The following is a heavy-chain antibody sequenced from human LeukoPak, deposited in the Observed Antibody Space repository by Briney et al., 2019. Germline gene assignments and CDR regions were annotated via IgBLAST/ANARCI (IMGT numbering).Heavy chain of an antibody. J-gene: IGHJ4*02. CDR3: AKARYCSGGSCYSDY. V-gene: IGHV3-23*01. D-gene: IGHD2-15*01. CDR2: ISGSGGET. CDR1: GFTFVNYA. Sequence: GGSLRLSCAASGFTFVNYAMSWVRQAPGKGLEWVSGISGSGGETYYTDSVKGRFTISRDNSKNTLYLQMNSLRAEDTAVYYCAKARYCSGGSCYSDYWGQGTLVTVSS.